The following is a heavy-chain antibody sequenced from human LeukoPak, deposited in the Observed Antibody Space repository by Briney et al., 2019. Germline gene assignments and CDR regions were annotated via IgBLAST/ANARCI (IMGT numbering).Heavy chain of an antibody. Sequence: GGSLRLSCAASGFTFSSYWMHWVRQAPGKGLVWVSRINSDGSSTSYADSVKGRFTISRDNAKNTLYLQMNSLGAEDTAVYYCEMTAPYYYGMDVWGQGTTVTVSS. J-gene: IGHJ6*02. CDR1: GFTFSSYW. CDR3: EMTAPYYYGMDV. D-gene: IGHD5-18*01. CDR2: INSDGSST. V-gene: IGHV3-74*01.